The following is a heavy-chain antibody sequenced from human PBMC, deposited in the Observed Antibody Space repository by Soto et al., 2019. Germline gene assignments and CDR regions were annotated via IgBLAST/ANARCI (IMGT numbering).Heavy chain of an antibody. D-gene: IGHD6-19*01. Sequence: SQTLSLTCVISGDSVSSDSAAWNWIRQSPSRGLEWLGRTYYRSKWYIEYAPSVKSRITINPDTSKNQLSLQLNSVTPEDTAVYYCVRSRVFIAVAGMANYDYRDRMAVCSQGTTVTGS. CDR1: GDSVSSDSAA. V-gene: IGHV6-1*01. J-gene: IGHJ6*02. CDR2: TYYRSKWYI. CDR3: VRSRVFIAVAGMANYDYRDRMAV.